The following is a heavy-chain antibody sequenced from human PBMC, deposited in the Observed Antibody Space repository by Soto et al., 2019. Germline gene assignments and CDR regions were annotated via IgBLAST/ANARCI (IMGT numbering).Heavy chain of an antibody. J-gene: IGHJ6*02. Sequence: GASVKVSCKASGGTFSSYAISWVRQAPGQGLEWMGGIIPIFGTANYAQKFQGRVTITADESTSTAYMELSSLRSEDTAVYYCGLPYSSSTEGYYYGMDVWGQGTTFTVSS. CDR3: GLPYSSSTEGYYYGMDV. V-gene: IGHV1-69*13. CDR2: IIPIFGTA. D-gene: IGHD6-6*01. CDR1: GGTFSSYA.